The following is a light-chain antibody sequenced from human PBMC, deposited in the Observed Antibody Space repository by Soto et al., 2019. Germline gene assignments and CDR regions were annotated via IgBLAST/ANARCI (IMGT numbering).Light chain of an antibody. CDR3: CSYAGSSTWV. Sequence: QSALTQPASVSGSPGQSITISCTGTSSDVGSYNLVSWYQQHPGKAPKLIIYEVTKRPSGVSNRFSGSKSGNTASLTISGLQAEDEAEYYCCSYAGSSTWVFGGGTKVTVL. CDR2: EVT. V-gene: IGLV2-23*02. CDR1: SSDVGSYNL. J-gene: IGLJ3*02.